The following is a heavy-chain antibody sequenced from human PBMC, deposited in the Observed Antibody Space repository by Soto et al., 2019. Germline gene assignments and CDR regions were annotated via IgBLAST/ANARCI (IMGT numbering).Heavy chain of an antibody. J-gene: IGHJ5*02. CDR2: INPSGGST. Sequence: YMHWVRQAPGQGLEWMGIINPSGGSTRYAQKFQGRVTMTRDTSTSTVYMELSSLRSEDTAVYYCARVAVGSGSDYIWFDPRGQGTLVTVSS. CDR1: Y. CDR3: ARVAVGSGSDYIWFDP. V-gene: IGHV1-46*03. D-gene: IGHD3-10*01.